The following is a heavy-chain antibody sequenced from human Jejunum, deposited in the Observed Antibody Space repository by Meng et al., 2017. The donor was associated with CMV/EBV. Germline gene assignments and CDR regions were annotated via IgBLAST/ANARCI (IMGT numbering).Heavy chain of an antibody. CDR1: FRGSV. V-gene: IGHV3-23*01. CDR3: AKCPPRYSGSTYYLDY. D-gene: IGHD1-26*01. CDR2: ITGTGGST. Sequence: FRGSVMIWVRQAPGEGLEWVSSITGTGGSTSYADSVKGRFTISRDNSKNTLYLQMDSLRDEDTAVYYCAKCPPRYSGSTYYLDYWGQGTLVTVSS. J-gene: IGHJ4*02.